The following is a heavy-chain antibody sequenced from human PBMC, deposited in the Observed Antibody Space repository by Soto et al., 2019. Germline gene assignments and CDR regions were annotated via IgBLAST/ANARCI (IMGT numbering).Heavy chain of an antibody. CDR1: GGSINSYW. J-gene: IGHJ4*02. CDR3: ARDIGSYAYGEGY. D-gene: IGHD3-10*01. CDR2: VYSSGTT. V-gene: IGHV4-4*07. Sequence: LSLTCSVSGGSINSYWWSWIRQPAGKGLEWIGRVYSSGTTDYNPSLNSRATLSVETSKNQFSLKLSSVTAADTAVYYCARDIGSYAYGEGYWGQGIQVTVS.